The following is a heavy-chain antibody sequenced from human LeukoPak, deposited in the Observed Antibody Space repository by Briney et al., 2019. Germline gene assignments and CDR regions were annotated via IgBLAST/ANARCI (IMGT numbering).Heavy chain of an antibody. J-gene: IGHJ4*02. CDR2: ISYDGGNK. D-gene: IGHD3-22*01. Sequence: GRSLRLSCAASRFIFSTYATHWVRQAPGKGLEWVAVISYDGGNKYFADSVKGRFTISRDNSKNTLYLQMNSLRADDTAVYYCARDAYDKNGYYRIFDSWGQGTLVTVSS. CDR3: ARDAYDKNGYYRIFDS. CDR1: RFIFSTYA. V-gene: IGHV3-30-3*01.